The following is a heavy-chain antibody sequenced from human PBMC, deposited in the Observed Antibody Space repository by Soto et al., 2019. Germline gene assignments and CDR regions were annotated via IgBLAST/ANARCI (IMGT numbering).Heavy chain of an antibody. CDR1: GGSISSYY. CDR2: IYYSGST. D-gene: IGHD6-19*01. Sequence: PSETLSLTCTVSGGSISSYYWSWIRQPPGKGLEWIGYIYYSGSTNYNPSLKSRVTISVDTSKNQFSLKLSSVTAADTAVYYCARTVAVYQGWFDPWGQGTLVTSPQ. J-gene: IGHJ5*02. V-gene: IGHV4-59*01. CDR3: ARTVAVYQGWFDP.